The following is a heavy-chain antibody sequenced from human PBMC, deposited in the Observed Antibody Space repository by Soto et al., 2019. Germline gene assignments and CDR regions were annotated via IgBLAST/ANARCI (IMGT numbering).Heavy chain of an antibody. J-gene: IGHJ5*02. V-gene: IGHV1-8*01. D-gene: IGHD5-12*01. CDR3: AGAYIGYRGDNTWFDP. CDR1: GYALASNY. Sequence: GASVEVCSKAPGYALASNYIKWVRQSNEQGLEWMGWMNPNSGNTGYAQKFQGRVTMTRNTSISTAYMELSSLRSEDTAVYYCAGAYIGYRGDNTWFDPWGQGTLVTVSS. CDR2: MNPNSGNT.